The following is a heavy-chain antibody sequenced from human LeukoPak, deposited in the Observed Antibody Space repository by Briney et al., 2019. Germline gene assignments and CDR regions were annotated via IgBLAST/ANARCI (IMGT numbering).Heavy chain of an antibody. D-gene: IGHD4-11*01. CDR1: GYTFTSYG. CDR2: ISAYNGNT. CDR3: ARVYSNYAQPHYYYYMDV. J-gene: IGHJ6*03. V-gene: IGHV1-18*01. Sequence: ASVKVSCKASGYTFTSYGISWVRQAPGQGLEWMGWISAYNGNTNYAQKLQGRVTMTTDTSTSTAYMELRSLRSDDTAVYYCARVYSNYAQPHYYYYMDVWGKGTTVTVSS.